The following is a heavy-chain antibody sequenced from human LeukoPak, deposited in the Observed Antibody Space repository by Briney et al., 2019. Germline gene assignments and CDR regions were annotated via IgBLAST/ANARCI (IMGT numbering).Heavy chain of an antibody. D-gene: IGHD4-17*01. V-gene: IGHV3-23*01. CDR2: ISGSGGST. J-gene: IGHJ3*02. CDR1: GFTFSSYA. Sequence: GGSLRLSCAASGFTFSSYAMSGVPHAPGKGLEWGSAISGSGGSTYYADSVKGRFTISRDNSKNTLYLQMNSLRAEDTAVYYCAKGMLGYGDPSDAFDIWGQGTMVTVSS. CDR3: AKGMLGYGDPSDAFDI.